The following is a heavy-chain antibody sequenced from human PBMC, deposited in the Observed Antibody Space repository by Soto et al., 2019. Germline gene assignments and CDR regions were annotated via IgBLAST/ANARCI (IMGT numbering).Heavy chain of an antibody. CDR2: ISPDNGNT. V-gene: IGHV1-18*04. Sequence: GASVKVSCKASGYTFTGYYMHWVRQAPGQGLEWMGWISPDNGNTNYAQKLQGRVTMTTDTSTSTAYMELRSLRSDDTAVYYCARALGYSGYAGMDVWGQGTTVTVSS. D-gene: IGHD5-12*01. CDR1: GYTFTGYY. CDR3: ARALGYSGYAGMDV. J-gene: IGHJ6*02.